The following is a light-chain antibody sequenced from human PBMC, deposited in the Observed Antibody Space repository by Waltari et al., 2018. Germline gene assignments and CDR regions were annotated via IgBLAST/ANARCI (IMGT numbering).Light chain of an antibody. J-gene: IGLJ2*01. CDR1: SSHIRHNH. CDR2: DTD. CDR3: AAWDDSRSVV. V-gene: IGLV1-47*01. Sequence: QSLLTQSPSASGTPGQRVSISCSGSSSHIRHNHVSWYQHFPGTAPRLLIYDTDRRPSGVPERFSASKSGTSASLAISGLRSEDEADYYCAAWDDSRSVVFGGGTRLTVL.